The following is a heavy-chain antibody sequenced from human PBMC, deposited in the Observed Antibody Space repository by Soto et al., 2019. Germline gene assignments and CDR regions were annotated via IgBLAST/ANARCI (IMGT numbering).Heavy chain of an antibody. D-gene: IGHD3-9*01. CDR3: ARGVLVYDILTVPPHFDY. CDR2: ISSSSSYI. Sequence: EVQLVESGGGLVKPGGSLRLSCAASGFTFSSYSMNWVRQAPGKGLEWVSSISSSSSYIYYADSVKGRFTISRDNAKNSLYLQMNSLRAEDTAVYYCARGVLVYDILTVPPHFDYWGQGTLVTVSS. V-gene: IGHV3-21*01. J-gene: IGHJ4*02. CDR1: GFTFSSYS.